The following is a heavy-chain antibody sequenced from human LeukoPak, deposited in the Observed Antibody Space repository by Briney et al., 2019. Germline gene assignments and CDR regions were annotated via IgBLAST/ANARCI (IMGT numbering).Heavy chain of an antibody. D-gene: IGHD1-7*01. CDR3: ARVLSITGTPYYFDY. CDR2: IYNTGST. Sequence: SETLSLTCTVSGASISSYYWSWIRQPAGKGLEWIGRIYNTGSTNYNPSLMSRVTMSIDTSKNQFSPKLRSVTAADTAVYYCARVLSITGTPYYFDYWGQGTLVTVSS. V-gene: IGHV4-4*07. CDR1: GASISSYY. J-gene: IGHJ4*02.